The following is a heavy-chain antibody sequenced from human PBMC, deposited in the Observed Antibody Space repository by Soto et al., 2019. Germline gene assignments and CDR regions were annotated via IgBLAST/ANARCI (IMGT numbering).Heavy chain of an antibody. Sequence: QVQLVESGGGVVQPGRSLRLSCAASGFAFSSYAVHWVRQAPGKGLEWVAFISYDGSNKFYTDSVKGRFTISRDNSKNTLYQQMNILRAEDTAVYYCARSCTIFLGDRAGFDYWGQGTLVTVSS. V-gene: IGHV3-30-3*01. J-gene: IGHJ4*02. D-gene: IGHD3-3*01. CDR2: ISYDGSNK. CDR3: ARSCTIFLGDRAGFDY. CDR1: GFAFSSYA.